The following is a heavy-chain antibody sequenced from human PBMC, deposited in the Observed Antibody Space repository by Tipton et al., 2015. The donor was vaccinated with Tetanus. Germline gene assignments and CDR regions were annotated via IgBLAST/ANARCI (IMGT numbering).Heavy chain of an antibody. CDR1: GASISSGGYF. CDR3: ARHMAEHDTRYFDL. J-gene: IGHJ3*01. D-gene: IGHD3-16*02. V-gene: IGHV4-31*03. Sequence: TLSLTCSVSGASISSGGYFWNWIRHRPGKGLEWIGYIYYSGSTFYNPSLKSRVTISVDTSNNQFSLRLSSVTAADTALYFCARHMAEHDTRYFDLWGQGTKVTVSS. CDR2: IYYSGST.